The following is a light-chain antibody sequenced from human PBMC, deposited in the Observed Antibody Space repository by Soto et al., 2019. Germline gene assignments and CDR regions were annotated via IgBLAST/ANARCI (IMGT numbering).Light chain of an antibody. CDR3: SSYKYDTVITFV. Sequence: QSALTQPASVSGSPGQSISISCTGTSSDVGDYNFVSWYQHHPGKPPKVIIYEVSNRPSGVPHRFAGSKSGNTASLTISGLQAEDEADYYCSSYKYDTVITFVFGGGTKVTV. CDR1: SSDVGDYNF. V-gene: IGLV2-14*01. CDR2: EVS. J-gene: IGLJ1*01.